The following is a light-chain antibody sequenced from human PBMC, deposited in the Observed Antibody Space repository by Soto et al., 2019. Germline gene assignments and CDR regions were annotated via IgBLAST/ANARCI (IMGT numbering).Light chain of an antibody. CDR2: AAS. V-gene: IGKV1-27*01. CDR1: QGISNS. CDR3: QKYNSVPL. Sequence: DIQMTQSPSSLSASVGDRVTITCRASQGISNSIAWYQQKPWKAPKLLISAASTLQSVVPSRFSGSGSGTDFTLAISSLQPEDVATYSGQKYNSVPLFGPGTKVDIK. J-gene: IGKJ3*01.